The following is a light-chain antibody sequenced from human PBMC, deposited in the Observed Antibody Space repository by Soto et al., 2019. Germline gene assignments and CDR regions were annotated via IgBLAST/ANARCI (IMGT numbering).Light chain of an antibody. CDR2: GAS. CDR1: QSVSSNY. V-gene: IGKV3-20*01. Sequence: EIVLTQSPGTLSVYPGERATLSCRASQSVSSNYLAWYQQKPGQAPRLLIFGASSRATGIPDRFSGSGSGTDFTLTISRVEPEDFAVYYCQQHGGSPPIIFGQGTRLEIK. J-gene: IGKJ5*01. CDR3: QQHGGSPPII.